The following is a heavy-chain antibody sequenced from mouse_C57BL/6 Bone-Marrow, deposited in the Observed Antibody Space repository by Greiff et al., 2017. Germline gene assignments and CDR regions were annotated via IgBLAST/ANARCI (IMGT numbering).Heavy chain of an antibody. Sequence: QVQLQQSGAELARPGASVKLSCKASGYTFTSYGISWVKKRTGPGLEWIGEISPRSGHPYSNEKFKGKATLTADKSYSTAHLDLCSLTSEDSAVYCCTTERLIHYFVDWGQGTTLTVSS. CDR3: TTERLIHYFVD. V-gene: IGHV1-81*01. CDR2: ISPRSGHP. CDR1: GYTFTSYG. J-gene: IGHJ2*01. D-gene: IGHD3-2*02.